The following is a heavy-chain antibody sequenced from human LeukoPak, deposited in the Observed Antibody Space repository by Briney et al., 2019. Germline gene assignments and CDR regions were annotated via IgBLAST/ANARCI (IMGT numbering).Heavy chain of an antibody. CDR2: ISHRGRT. J-gene: IGHJ3*01. V-gene: IGHV4-34*01. D-gene: IGHD2-15*01. Sequence: PSETLSLTXAVYGGSFSDYYWIWMRQTPGKGLEWIGEISHRGRTNYNPSLRSRITISVDTSKSQFSLKLRSVTATDAAVYYCARELLVARGGFDVWGQGTMVSVSS. CDR1: GGSFSDYY. CDR3: ARELLVARGGFDV.